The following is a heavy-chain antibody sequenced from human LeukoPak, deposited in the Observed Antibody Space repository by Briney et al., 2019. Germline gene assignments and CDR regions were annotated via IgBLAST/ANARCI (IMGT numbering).Heavy chain of an antibody. CDR1: GFTFSTYW. CDR2: MKRDGSEI. V-gene: IGHV3-7*01. J-gene: IGHJ4*01. Sequence: GGSLRLSCSASGFTFSTYWMSWVRQAPGKGLEWVANMKRDGSEIYYVDSVRGRFTISRDNARNSLYLQMNSLRAEDTAVYYCARXCWGXXXAGFDXWGXXTXXXVSS. D-gene: IGHD3-10*02. CDR3: ARXCWGXXXAGFDX.